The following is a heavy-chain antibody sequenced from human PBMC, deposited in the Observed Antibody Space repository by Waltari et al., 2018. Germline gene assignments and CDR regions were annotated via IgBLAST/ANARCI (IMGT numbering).Heavy chain of an antibody. D-gene: IGHD3-3*01. CDR3: VNRFWLET. Sequence: EVQLLESGGGLVQPGGSLRLSCAASGFTFSSQPMTWVRQAPGKGLEWVSAISDTGSTTGYSESVKGRFIISRDNSKNTLYLQMNSLRAEDTAVYFCVNRFWLETWGQGTMVTVSS. CDR2: ISDTGSTT. J-gene: IGHJ3*01. CDR1: GFTFSSQP. V-gene: IGHV3-23*01.